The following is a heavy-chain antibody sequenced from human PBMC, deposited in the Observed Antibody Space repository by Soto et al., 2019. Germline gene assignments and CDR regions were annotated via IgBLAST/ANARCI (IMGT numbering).Heavy chain of an antibody. CDR1: GGTFSSYA. J-gene: IGHJ4*02. D-gene: IGHD5-12*01. Sequence: GASVKVSCKASGGTFSSYAISWVRQAPGQGLEWMGGIIPIFGTANYAQKFQGRVTITADESTSTAYMELSSLRSEDTAVYYCAREREMATHYFGYWGQGTRVTVSS. V-gene: IGHV1-69*13. CDR2: IIPIFGTA. CDR3: AREREMATHYFGY.